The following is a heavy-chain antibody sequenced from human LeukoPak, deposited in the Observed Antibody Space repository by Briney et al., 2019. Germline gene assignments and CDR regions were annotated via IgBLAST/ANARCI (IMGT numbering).Heavy chain of an antibody. Sequence: PGGSLRLSCAASGFTFSSYSMYWVRQAPGKGLEWVSVIYSGGSTYYADSVKGRFTISRHNSKNTLYLQMNSLRAEDTAVYYCAREKLERRWIDYYYYYGMDVWGQGTTVTVSS. D-gene: IGHD1-1*01. CDR1: GFTFSSYS. CDR2: IYSGGST. J-gene: IGHJ6*02. V-gene: IGHV3-53*04. CDR3: AREKLERRWIDYYYYYGMDV.